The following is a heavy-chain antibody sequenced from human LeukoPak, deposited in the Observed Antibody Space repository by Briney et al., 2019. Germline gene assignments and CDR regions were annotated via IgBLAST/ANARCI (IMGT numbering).Heavy chain of an antibody. CDR2: ISGSGGST. V-gene: IGHV3-23*01. J-gene: IGHJ4*02. D-gene: IGHD6-13*01. Sequence: GGSLRLSCAASGFTFSSYDMSWVRQAPGKGLEWVSTISGSGGSTYYADSVKGRFAISRDNSKNTLYLQMNSLSAEDTAVYYCAKGRATAGTANDYWGQGTLVTVSS. CDR1: GFTFSSYD. CDR3: AKGRATAGTANDY.